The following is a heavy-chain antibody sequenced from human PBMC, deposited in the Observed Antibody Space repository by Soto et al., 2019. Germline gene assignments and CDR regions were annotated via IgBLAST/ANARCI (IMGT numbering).Heavy chain of an antibody. Sequence: GGSLRLSCAASGFTVSSNYMSWVRQAPGKGLEWVSVIYSGGSTYYADSVKGRFTISRDNSKNTLYLQMNSLRAEDTAVYYCARDGEGWYFDYWGQGTLVTVSS. J-gene: IGHJ4*02. CDR2: IYSGGST. V-gene: IGHV3-66*01. CDR1: GFTVSSNY. D-gene: IGHD6-19*01. CDR3: ARDGEGWYFDY.